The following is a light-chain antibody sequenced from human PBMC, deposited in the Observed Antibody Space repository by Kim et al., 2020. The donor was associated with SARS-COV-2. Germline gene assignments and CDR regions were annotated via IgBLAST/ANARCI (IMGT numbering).Light chain of an antibody. Sequence: LGQTVRITCQGDSLRTYYANWYQQKPGQAPLLVIYGKNNRPSGIPDRFSGSSSENTASLTITGAQAEDEADYYCKSRDSSGNLLVFGGGTKVTVL. J-gene: IGLJ3*02. CDR1: SLRTYY. CDR2: GKN. V-gene: IGLV3-19*01. CDR3: KSRDSSGNLLV.